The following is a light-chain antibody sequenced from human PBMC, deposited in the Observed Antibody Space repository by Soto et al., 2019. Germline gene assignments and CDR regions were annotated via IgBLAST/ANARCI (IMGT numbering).Light chain of an antibody. CDR1: HNDIGTYDY. Sequence: QSALTQPTSVSGSPGQSITISCTGNHNDIGTYDYVSWYQQHLGRAPRLLIHGVTTRPSGISGRFSASKSGLTASLTISGLQAEDEADYYCSSYTSSSTYVFGTGTKVTVL. CDR2: GVT. CDR3: SSYTSSSTYV. J-gene: IGLJ1*01. V-gene: IGLV2-14*03.